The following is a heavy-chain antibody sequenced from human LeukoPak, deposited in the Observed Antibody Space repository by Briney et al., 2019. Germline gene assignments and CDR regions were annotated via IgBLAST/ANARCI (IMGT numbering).Heavy chain of an antibody. V-gene: IGHV3-49*03. Sequence: GGPLRLSCAASGFSFNNYGMHWFRQAPGKGLEWVGFIRSKAYGGTTEYAASVKGRFTISRDDSKSIAYLQMNSLKTEDTAAYYCTRVHYDYVWGSYRKDAFDFWGQGTMVTVSS. CDR1: GFSFNNYG. CDR3: TRVHYDYVWGSYRKDAFDF. J-gene: IGHJ3*01. CDR2: IRSKAYGGTT. D-gene: IGHD3-16*02.